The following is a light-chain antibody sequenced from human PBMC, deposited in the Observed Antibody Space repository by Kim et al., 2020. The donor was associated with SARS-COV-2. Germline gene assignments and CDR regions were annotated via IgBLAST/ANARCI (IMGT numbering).Light chain of an antibody. Sequence: ASVGEGVTITCRASHVINNHFAWYHQEPGKATKLLVNGLSGFRSGVPPRFSGSGSGTDFTLTITSLQPEDSGTYYCQHLYGYPITFGQGTRLEIK. J-gene: IGKJ5*01. CDR2: GLS. CDR3: QHLYGYPIT. CDR1: HVINNH. V-gene: IGKV1-9*01.